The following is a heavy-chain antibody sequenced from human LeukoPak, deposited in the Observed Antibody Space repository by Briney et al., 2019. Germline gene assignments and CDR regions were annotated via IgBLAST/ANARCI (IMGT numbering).Heavy chain of an antibody. V-gene: IGHV4-34*01. CDR3: ARVKAAGLYDAFDI. D-gene: IGHD6-13*01. J-gene: IGHJ3*02. CDR1: GGSFSGYY. Sequence: PSETLSLTCAVYGGSFSGYYWSWIRQPPGKVLEWIANIYYSGSSYYNPSLKSRLTILVDTSKNQFSLKLSSVTAADTAVYYCARVKAAGLYDAFDIWGQGTMVTVSS. CDR2: IYYSGSS.